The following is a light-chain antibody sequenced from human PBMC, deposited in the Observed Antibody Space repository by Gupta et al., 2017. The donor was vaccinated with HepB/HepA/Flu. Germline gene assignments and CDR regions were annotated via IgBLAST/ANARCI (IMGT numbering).Light chain of an antibody. V-gene: IGLV6-57*02. CDR2: EDN. CDR3: QSYDSSNLV. CDR1: SGSIASNY. J-gene: IGLJ2*01. Sequence: NFMLTQPHSVSEPPGKTVTISCTGSSGSIASNYVQWYQQRPGSAPTTVIYEDNQRPSGVPDRFSGSIDSSSNSASLTISGLKTEDEADYYCQSYDSSNLVFGGGTKLTVL.